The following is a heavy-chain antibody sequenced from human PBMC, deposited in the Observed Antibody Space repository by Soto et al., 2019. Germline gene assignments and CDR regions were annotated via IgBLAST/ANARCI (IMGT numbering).Heavy chain of an antibody. V-gene: IGHV4-59*11. CDR2: IYDSGST. D-gene: IGHD1-1*01. CDR1: GDSLKNHY. J-gene: IGHJ4*02. Sequence: SETLSLTCSVSGDSLKNHYWAWIRHSPGKGLEWIGNIYDSGSTNYSPALKSRVSMSVDTSKNLFSLKMNSVTAADTAVYYCARGGFQLLPDYWGQGALVTVSS. CDR3: ARGGFQLLPDY.